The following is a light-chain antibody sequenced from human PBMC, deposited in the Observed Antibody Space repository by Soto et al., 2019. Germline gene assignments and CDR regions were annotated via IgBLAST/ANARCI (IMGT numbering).Light chain of an antibody. CDR3: NSYTSKSTGV. Sequence: QSALTQPASVSGSPGQSITISCTGTSSDVGGYNYVSWYQQHPGKAPKLIIYEVSNRPSGVYNRFSGSKSGNTASLTISGLQAEYEADYYCNSYTSKSTGVFGTGTKVTVL. CDR2: EVS. V-gene: IGLV2-14*01. J-gene: IGLJ1*01. CDR1: SSDVGGYNY.